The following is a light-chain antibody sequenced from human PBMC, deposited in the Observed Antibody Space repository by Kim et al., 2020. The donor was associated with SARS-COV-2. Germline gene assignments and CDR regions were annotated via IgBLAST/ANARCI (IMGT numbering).Light chain of an antibody. V-gene: IGKV3-20*01. J-gene: IGKJ2*01. CDR1: QSVGSRF. CDR3: QQYGSSPGT. CDR2: GAS. Sequence: LSPGERAPLSCRASQSVGSRFLAWYQQNPGQAPRLLIYGASSRATGIPDRFSGSGSGTDFTLTISRLEPEDFAVYYCQQYGSSPGTFGQGTKLEI.